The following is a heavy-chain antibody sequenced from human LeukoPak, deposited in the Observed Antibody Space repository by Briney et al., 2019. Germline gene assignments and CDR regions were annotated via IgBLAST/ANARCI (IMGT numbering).Heavy chain of an antibody. Sequence: SETLSLTCAVYGGSFSGYYWSWIRQPSGKGLEWIGEINHSGSTNYNPSLKSRVTISVDTSKNQFSPKLSSVTAADTAVCYCARFEYGSAAFDIWGQGTMVTVSS. CDR3: ARFEYGSAAFDI. V-gene: IGHV4-34*01. J-gene: IGHJ3*02. D-gene: IGHD4-17*01. CDR2: INHSGST. CDR1: GGSFSGYY.